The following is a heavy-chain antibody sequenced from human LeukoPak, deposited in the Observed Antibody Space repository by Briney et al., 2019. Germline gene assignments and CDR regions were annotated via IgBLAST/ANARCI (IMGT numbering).Heavy chain of an antibody. CDR3: ARALYSSGWYKDFHFDY. Sequence: SQTLSLTCTVSGGSMSSRSYYWSWIRQPAGKGLEWIGRIYSTGSTNYNPSLKSRVTISVDTSKNQFSLKLSSVTAADTAVYYCARALYSSGWYKDFHFDYWGQGTLVTVSS. CDR1: GGSMSSRSYY. CDR2: IYSTGST. V-gene: IGHV4-61*02. J-gene: IGHJ4*02. D-gene: IGHD6-19*01.